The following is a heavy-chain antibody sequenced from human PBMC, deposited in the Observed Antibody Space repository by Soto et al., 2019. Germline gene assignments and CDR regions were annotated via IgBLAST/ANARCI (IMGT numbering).Heavy chain of an antibody. Sequence: EVQLVESGGGLVQPGGSLRLSCAASGFTFSNAWMSWVRQAPGKGLEWVGRIKSKTDGGTTDYAAPVKGRFTISRDDSKNTLYLQMNSLKTEDTAVYYCTTERQARRRWFGELFWYFDYWGQGTLVTVSS. D-gene: IGHD3-10*01. CDR3: TTERQARRRWFGELFWYFDY. CDR2: IKSKTDGGTT. CDR1: GFTFSNAW. J-gene: IGHJ4*02. V-gene: IGHV3-15*01.